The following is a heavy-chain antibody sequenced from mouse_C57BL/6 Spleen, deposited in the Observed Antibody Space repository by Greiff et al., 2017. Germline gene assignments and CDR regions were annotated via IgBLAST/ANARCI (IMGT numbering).Heavy chain of an antibody. V-gene: IGHV1-59*01. CDR2: IDPSDSYT. D-gene: IGHD3-2*02. J-gene: IGHJ4*01. CDR1: GYTFTSYW. Sequence: QVQLQQPGAELVRPGTSVKLSYKASGYTFTSYWMHWVKQRPGQGLEWIGVIDPSDSYTNYNQKFKGKATLTVDTSSSTAYMQLSSLTSEDSAVYYCARRETAQVLYAMDYWGQGTSVTVSS. CDR3: ARRETAQVLYAMDY.